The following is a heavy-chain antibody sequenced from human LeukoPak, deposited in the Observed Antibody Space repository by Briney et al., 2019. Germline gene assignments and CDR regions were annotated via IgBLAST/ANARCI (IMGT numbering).Heavy chain of an antibody. Sequence: PGGSLRLSCAAPGFTFRSYAMNWVRQAPGKGLEWVSAISGGGSSTYYADSVKGRFTISRDNSKNTLYLQMNSLRAEDTAVYYGAKYRGQDVGYANYCFDSWGQGTLVTVSS. CDR3: AKYRGQDVGYANYCFDS. J-gene: IGHJ5*01. D-gene: IGHD5-12*01. CDR2: ISGGGSST. V-gene: IGHV3-23*01. CDR1: GFTFRSYA.